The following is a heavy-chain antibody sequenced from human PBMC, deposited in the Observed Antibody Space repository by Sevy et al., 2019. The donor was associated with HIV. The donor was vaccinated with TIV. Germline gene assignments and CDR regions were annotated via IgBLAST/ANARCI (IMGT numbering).Heavy chain of an antibody. CDR3: ARDQDYYDSSGLYYFDY. CDR1: GFNFSIYG. J-gene: IGHJ4*02. Sequence: GGSLRLSCAASGFNFSIYGMHWVRQAPGKGLEWVAVIWYDGSNKYYADSVKGRFTISRDNSKNTLYLQMNSLRAEDTAVYYCARDQDYYDSSGLYYFDYWGQGTLVTVSS. CDR2: IWYDGSNK. D-gene: IGHD3-22*01. V-gene: IGHV3-33*01.